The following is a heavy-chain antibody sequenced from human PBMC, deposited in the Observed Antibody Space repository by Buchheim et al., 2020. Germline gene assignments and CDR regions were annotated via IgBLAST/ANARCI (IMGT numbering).Heavy chain of an antibody. D-gene: IGHD1/OR15-1a*01. Sequence: EVQLLESGGGLVQPGGSLRLSCVASGFSFTTYGMAWVRQAPGEGLEWVSTINAGGGSTYYADSVKGRFTISCDNSKTTLSFQLNSLRAEDTALYYCAKGQNNLDVRGQGIT. CDR1: GFSFTTYG. J-gene: IGHJ6*02. CDR2: INAGGGST. V-gene: IGHV3-23*01. CDR3: AKGQNNLDV.